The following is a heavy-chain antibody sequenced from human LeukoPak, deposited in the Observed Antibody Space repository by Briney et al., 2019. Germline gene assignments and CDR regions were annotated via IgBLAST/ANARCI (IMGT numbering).Heavy chain of an antibody. CDR1: GFTFDDYA. V-gene: IGHV3-9*01. CDR3: AKDMIGYCSSTSCYSPFDY. D-gene: IGHD2-2*03. CDR2: ISWNSGNI. Sequence: GGSVRLSCAASGFTFDDYAMHWVRQAPGKGLEWVSGISWNSGNIGYADSVKGRFTISRDNAKNSLYLQMNSLRAEDTALYYCAKDMIGYCSSTSCYSPFDYWGQGTLVTVSS. J-gene: IGHJ4*02.